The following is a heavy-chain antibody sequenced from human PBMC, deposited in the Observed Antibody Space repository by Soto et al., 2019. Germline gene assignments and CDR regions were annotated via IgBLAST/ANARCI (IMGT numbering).Heavy chain of an antibody. CDR1: GGSISSGGYY. J-gene: IGHJ6*02. Sequence: TLSLTCTVSGGSISSGGYYWTWIRQHPGKGLEWIGYNYYSGITYYNPSLKSRVTISLDTSKNQFSLKLSSVTAADTAVYYCARGSSIAGLYYGMDVWGQGTTVA. V-gene: IGHV4-31*03. CDR3: ARGSSIAGLYYGMDV. CDR2: NYYSGIT. D-gene: IGHD6-6*01.